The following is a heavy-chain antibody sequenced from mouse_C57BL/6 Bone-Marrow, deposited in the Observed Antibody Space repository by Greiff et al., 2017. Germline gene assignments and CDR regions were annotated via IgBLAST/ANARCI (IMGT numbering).Heavy chain of an antibody. V-gene: IGHV5-4*01. CDR3: ASRYCGFDRYYFDY. D-gene: IGHD2-2*01. CDR2: ISDGGSYT. CDR1: GFTFSSYA. J-gene: IGHJ2*01. Sequence: EVHLVESGGGLVKPGGSLKLSCAASGFTFSSYAMSWVRQTPEKRLEWVATISDGGSYTYYPDNVKGRFTMSRDKAKNTLYLQLSHLTSEDTAMYECASRYCGFDRYYFDYWGQGTTLTVSS.